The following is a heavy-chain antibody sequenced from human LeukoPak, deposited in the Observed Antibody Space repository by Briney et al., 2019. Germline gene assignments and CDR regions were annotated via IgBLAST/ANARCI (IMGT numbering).Heavy chain of an antibody. J-gene: IGHJ3*02. D-gene: IGHD6-19*01. Sequence: GASVKVSCKASGDTFSNYAISWVRQAPGQGLEWMGGIIPIFGTANYAQKFQGRVTITADESTSTAYMELSSLRSEDTAVYYCARVGSSGRDAFDIWDQGTMVTVSS. CDR2: IIPIFGTA. CDR1: GDTFSNYA. CDR3: ARVGSSGRDAFDI. V-gene: IGHV1-69*13.